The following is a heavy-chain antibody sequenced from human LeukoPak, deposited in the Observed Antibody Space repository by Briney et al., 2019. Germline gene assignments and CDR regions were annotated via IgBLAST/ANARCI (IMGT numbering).Heavy chain of an antibody. Sequence: GGSLRLSCAASGFTFSSYAMSWVRQAPGKGLEWVSAISGSGGSTYYADSVKGRFTTSRDNSKNTLYLQMNSLRAEDTAVYYCLPAALQPLVDYWGQGTLVTVSS. D-gene: IGHD2-2*01. V-gene: IGHV3-23*01. CDR2: ISGSGGST. J-gene: IGHJ4*02. CDR3: LPAALQPLVDY. CDR1: GFTFSSYA.